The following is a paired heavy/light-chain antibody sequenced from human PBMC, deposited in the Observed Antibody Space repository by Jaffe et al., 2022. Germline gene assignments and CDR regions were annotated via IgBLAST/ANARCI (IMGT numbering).Heavy chain of an antibody. Sequence: QVQLVQSGAEVKKPGSSVKVSCKASGGTFSSYAISWVRQAPGQGLEWMGGIIPIFGTANYAQKFQGRVTITADESTSTAYMELSSLRSEDTAVYYCARSMTTVNNYYYYMDVWGKGTTVTVSS. J-gene: IGHJ6*03. V-gene: IGHV1-69*01. CDR3: ARSMTTVNNYYYYMDV. CDR1: GGTFSSYA. D-gene: IGHD4-4*01. CDR2: IIPIFGTA.
Light chain of an antibody. J-gene: IGKJ4*01. CDR2: WAS. Sequence: DIVMTQSPDSLAVSLGERATINCKSSQSVLYSSNNKNYLAWYQQKPGQPPKLLIYWASTRESGVPDRFSGSGSGTDFTLTISSLQAEDVAVYYCQQYYSTPTFGGGTKVEIK. CDR3: QQYYSTPT. V-gene: IGKV4-1*01. CDR1: QSVLYSSNNKNY.